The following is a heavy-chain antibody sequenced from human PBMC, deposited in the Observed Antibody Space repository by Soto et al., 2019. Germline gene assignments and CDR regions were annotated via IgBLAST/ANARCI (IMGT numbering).Heavy chain of an antibody. V-gene: IGHV3-11*01. CDR2: ISSGSTNI. CDR3: ARDRNAAGSDY. Sequence: QVQLVESGGGLVKPGGSLRLSCAASGFTFSDFYMSWIRQAPGQGLEWISYISSGSTNIFYADSVKGRFTVSRDNAKNSVYLQMDSLRAEDTAVYYCARDRNAAGSDYWGQGTLVTVSS. CDR1: GFTFSDFY. J-gene: IGHJ4*02. D-gene: IGHD1-1*01.